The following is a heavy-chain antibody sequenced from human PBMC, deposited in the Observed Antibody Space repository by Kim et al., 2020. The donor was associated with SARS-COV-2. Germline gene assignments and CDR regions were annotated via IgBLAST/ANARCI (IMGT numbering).Heavy chain of an antibody. J-gene: IGHJ4*02. CDR2: IYAGDSST. CDR3: AKGGLRYSDY. V-gene: IGHV3-23*03. D-gene: IGHD3-9*01. CDR1: GFTFSHSA. Sequence: GGSLRLSCAASGFTFSHSAMSWVRQAPGKGLEWVSDIYAGDSSTNYAESVKGRFTISRDNFRDTLYLQMNSLRVADTAVYYCAKGGLRYSDYWVQRPQVT.